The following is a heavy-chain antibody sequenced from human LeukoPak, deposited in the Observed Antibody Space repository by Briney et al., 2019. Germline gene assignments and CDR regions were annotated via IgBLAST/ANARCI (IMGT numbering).Heavy chain of an antibody. Sequence: ASVKVSCKASGGTFSSYAISWVRQAPGQGLEWMGRIIPILGIASYAQKFQGRVTMTRDTSTSIVYMELSSLRSEDTAVYYCARDSLLRRSMDVWGQGTTVTVSS. V-gene: IGHV1-69*04. CDR2: IIPILGIA. D-gene: IGHD2-21*01. J-gene: IGHJ6*02. CDR3: ARDSLLRRSMDV. CDR1: GGTFSSYA.